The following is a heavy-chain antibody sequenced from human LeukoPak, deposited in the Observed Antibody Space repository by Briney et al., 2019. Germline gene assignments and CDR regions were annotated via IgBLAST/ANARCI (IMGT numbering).Heavy chain of an antibody. D-gene: IGHD3-10*01. J-gene: IGHJ5*02. CDR3: ARGYGSGSINWFDP. CDR1: GGSISSYY. Sequence: KSSETLTLTCTVSGGSISSYYWSWIRQPPGKGLEWIGYIYYSGSTNYNPSLKSRVTISVDTSKNQFSLKLSSVTAADTAVYYCARGYGSGSINWFDPWGQGTLVTVSS. V-gene: IGHV4-59*01. CDR2: IYYSGST.